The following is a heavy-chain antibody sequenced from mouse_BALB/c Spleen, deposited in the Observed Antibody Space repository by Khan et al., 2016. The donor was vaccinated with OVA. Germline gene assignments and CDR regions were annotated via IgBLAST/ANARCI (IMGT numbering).Heavy chain of an antibody. J-gene: IGHJ3*01. CDR2: IDPSDSYT. CDR1: GYPLTSYW. V-gene: IGHV1-69*02. CDR3: VRSFLYGSSTWFAY. D-gene: IGHD1-1*01. Sequence: QVQLQQPGAELVKPGASVKLSCKASGYPLTSYWLHWVKQRPGQGLEWIGEIDPSDSYTNYNQKFKGKATLTVDTSSRTTYMQLSSLTSEDSAVYYCVRSFLYGSSTWFAYWGQGTLVTVSA.